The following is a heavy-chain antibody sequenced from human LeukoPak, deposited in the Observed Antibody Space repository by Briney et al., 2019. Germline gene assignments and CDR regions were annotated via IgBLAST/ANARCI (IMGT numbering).Heavy chain of an antibody. Sequence: PGGSLRLSCAASGFTFSTMHWVRQAPGQGVEWVAVLSYDESNKYYADSVKGRFTISRDNSKTKLYLQMNSLRAEDTAVYFCARDSTRSGFDYWGQGALVTVSS. CDR3: ARDSTRSGFDY. D-gene: IGHD3-3*01. CDR1: GFTFST. V-gene: IGHV3-30*04. J-gene: IGHJ4*02. CDR2: LSYDESNK.